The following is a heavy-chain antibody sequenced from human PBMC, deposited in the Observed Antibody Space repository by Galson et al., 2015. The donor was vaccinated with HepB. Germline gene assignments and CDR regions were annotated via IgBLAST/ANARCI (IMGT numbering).Heavy chain of an antibody. Sequence: CAISGDSVSSNSAAWNRIRQSPSRGLEWLGRTYYRSKWYNDYAVSVKSRITINPDTSKNQFSLQLNSVTPEDTAVYYCAKAGTSLVNWFDPWGQGTLVTVSS. CDR2: TYYRSKWYN. CDR1: GDSVSSNSAA. J-gene: IGHJ5*02. D-gene: IGHD6-19*01. CDR3: AKAGTSLVNWFDP. V-gene: IGHV6-1*01.